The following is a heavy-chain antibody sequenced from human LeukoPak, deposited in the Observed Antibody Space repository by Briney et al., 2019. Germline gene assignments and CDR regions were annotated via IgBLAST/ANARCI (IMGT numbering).Heavy chain of an antibody. J-gene: IGHJ3*02. CDR2: IYTSGST. CDR1: GGSISSYY. V-gene: IGHV4-4*09. Sequence: SETLSLTCTVSGGSISSYYWSWIRQPPGKGLEWIGYIYTSGSTNYNPSLKSRVTISVDTSKNQFSLKLSSVTAADTAVYYCAGRHFDDAFDIWGQGTMVTVSS. CDR3: AGRHFDDAFDI. D-gene: IGHD3-3*02.